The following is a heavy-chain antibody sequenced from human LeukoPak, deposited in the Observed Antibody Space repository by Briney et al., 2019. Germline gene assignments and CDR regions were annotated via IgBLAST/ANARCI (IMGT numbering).Heavy chain of an antibody. V-gene: IGHV3-23*01. CDR3: AKDHPRQGVTAHTPFDY. D-gene: IGHD2-15*01. Sequence: QPGGSLRLSCAASGFTFSSYAMSWVRQAPGKGLEWVSAISGSGGSTYYPDSVEGRFTISRDNSKNTLYLQMNSLRAEDTAIYYCAKDHPRQGVTAHTPFDYWGQGTLVTVSS. CDR1: GFTFSSYA. CDR2: ISGSGGST. J-gene: IGHJ4*02.